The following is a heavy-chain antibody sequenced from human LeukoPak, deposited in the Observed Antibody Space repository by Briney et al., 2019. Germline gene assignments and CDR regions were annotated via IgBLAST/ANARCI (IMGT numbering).Heavy chain of an antibody. CDR1: GGSISSGSYY. CDR3: ARSRAAAGPNWFDP. V-gene: IGHV4-61*01. Sequence: SETLSLTCTVSGGSISSGSYYWSWIRQPPGKGLEWIGYIYYSGSTNYNPSLKSRVTISVDTSKNQFSLKLSSVTAADTAVYYCARSRAAAGPNWFDPWGQGTLVTVSS. CDR2: IYYSGST. J-gene: IGHJ5*02. D-gene: IGHD6-13*01.